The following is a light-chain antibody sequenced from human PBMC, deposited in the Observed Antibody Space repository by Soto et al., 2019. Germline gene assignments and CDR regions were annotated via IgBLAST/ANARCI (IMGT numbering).Light chain of an antibody. J-gene: IGLJ1*01. CDR2: EGS. CDR3: CSYADSSRIYV. Sequence: HSALTQPASVSGSPGQSITISCTGTSSDVGSYNLVSWYQQHPGKAPKLMIYEGSKRPSGISNRFSGSKSGNTASLTISGLQAEDEAEYYCCSYADSSRIYVFGSGTKLTVL. V-gene: IGLV2-23*01. CDR1: SSDVGSYNL.